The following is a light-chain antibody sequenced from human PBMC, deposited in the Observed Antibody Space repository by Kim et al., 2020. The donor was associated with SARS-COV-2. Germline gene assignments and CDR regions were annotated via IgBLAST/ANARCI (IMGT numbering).Light chain of an antibody. CDR3: SSYAGSNNLV. CDR2: EVS. J-gene: IGLJ2*01. Sequence: GQSVTISSTGTSSDVGGYNYVAWYQQHPGKAPKLMIYEVSKRPSGVPDRFSGSKSGNTASLTVYGLQAEDEADYYCSSYAGSNNLVFGGGTQLTVL. CDR1: SSDVGGYNY. V-gene: IGLV2-8*01.